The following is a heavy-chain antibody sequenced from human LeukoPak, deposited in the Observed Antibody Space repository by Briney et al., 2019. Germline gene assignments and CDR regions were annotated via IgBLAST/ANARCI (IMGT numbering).Heavy chain of an antibody. CDR1: GGSISNYY. Sequence: SETLPLTCSVSGGSISNYYWSWIRQPPGKGLEWIGSIYYSGSANYNPSLKSRVTILVDTSKNQFSLNLTSVTAADTALYYCARDQGSYDRRLDYWGQGTLVTVSS. D-gene: IGHD3-3*01. V-gene: IGHV4-59*01. CDR2: IYYSGSA. J-gene: IGHJ4*02. CDR3: ARDQGSYDRRLDY.